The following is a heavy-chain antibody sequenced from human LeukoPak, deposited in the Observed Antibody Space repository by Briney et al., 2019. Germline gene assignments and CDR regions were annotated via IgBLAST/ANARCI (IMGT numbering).Heavy chain of an antibody. CDR3: ARGQGYSLFPDNYHFDY. D-gene: IGHD5-18*01. CDR1: GFTFTGYY. Sequence: ASVKVSCKASGFTFTGYYMHWVRQAPGQGLEWMGWINPNSGGTDYAQKFQGRVTMTRDTSISTAYMELSRLRSDDTAVYYCARGQGYSLFPDNYHFDYWGQGALVTVSS. CDR2: INPNSGGT. V-gene: IGHV1-2*02. J-gene: IGHJ4*02.